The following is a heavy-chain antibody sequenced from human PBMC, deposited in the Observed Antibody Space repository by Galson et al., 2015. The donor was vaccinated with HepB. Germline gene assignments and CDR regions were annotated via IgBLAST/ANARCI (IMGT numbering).Heavy chain of an antibody. CDR1: GFTVSYNY. D-gene: IGHD3-9*01. V-gene: IGHV3-53*04. Sequence: SLRLSCAVSGFTVSYNYMSWVRQAPGKGLEWVSIICNDDNTNYADTVKGRFTVSRHNSMNTMYLQMNSLRTEDTAVYFCVRDRADGYFDWFPAHWGQGTLVTVSS. CDR2: ICNDDNT. CDR3: VRDRADGYFDWFPAH. J-gene: IGHJ4*02.